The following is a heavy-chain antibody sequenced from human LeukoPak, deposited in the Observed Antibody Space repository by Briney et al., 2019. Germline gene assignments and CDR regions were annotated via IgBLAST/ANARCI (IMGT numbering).Heavy chain of an antibody. CDR1: GGSFSGYY. CDR3: ARGRLFVVD. D-gene: IGHD6-6*01. J-gene: IGHJ4*02. V-gene: IGHV4-34*01. Sequence: SETLSLTCAVYGGSFSGYYWSWIRQPPGKGLEWIGEINHGGSTNYNPSLKSRVTISVDTSKNQFSLKLSSVTAADTAVCYCARGRLFVVDWDQGTLVAVSS. CDR2: INHGGST.